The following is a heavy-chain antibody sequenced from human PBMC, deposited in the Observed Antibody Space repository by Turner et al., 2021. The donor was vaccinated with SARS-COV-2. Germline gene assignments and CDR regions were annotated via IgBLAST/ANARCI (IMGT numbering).Heavy chain of an antibody. CDR1: VFTSSNAW. J-gene: IGHJ4*02. Sequence: EGQLGESGGGVVKPGGCLRVSCAASVFTSSNAWMSWVRQAPGRGLEWVGRIKTKTDGGTTDYPAPVTGRFTISRDDSKNTLYLQMNSLKSEDTAVYYCTTHSAPDYWGQGTLVTVSS. CDR3: TTHSAPDY. CDR2: IKTKTDGGTT. V-gene: IGHV3-15*01. D-gene: IGHD6-13*01.